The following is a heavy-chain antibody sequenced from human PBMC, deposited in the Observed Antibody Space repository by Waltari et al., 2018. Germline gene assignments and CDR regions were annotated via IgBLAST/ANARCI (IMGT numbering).Heavy chain of an antibody. Sequence: EVQLVESGGGLVQPGRSLRLSCAASGFTFDDYAMHWVRQAPGKGLEWVSGISWNSGSIGYADSVKGRFTISRDNAKNSLYLQMNSLRAEDTALYYCAKDEEQWLVSPTDWGQGTLVTVSS. J-gene: IGHJ4*02. CDR3: AKDEEQWLVSPTD. V-gene: IGHV3-9*01. D-gene: IGHD6-19*01. CDR2: ISWNSGSI. CDR1: GFTFDDYA.